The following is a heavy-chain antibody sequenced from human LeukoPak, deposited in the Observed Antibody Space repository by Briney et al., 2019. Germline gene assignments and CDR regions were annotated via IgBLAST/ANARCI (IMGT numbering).Heavy chain of an antibody. CDR2: ISGSGGST. CDR1: GFTFSSYA. V-gene: IGHV3-23*01. Sequence: QPGGSLRLSCAASGFTFSSYAMSWVRQAPGKGLEWVSAISGSGGSTYYADSVKGRFTISRDNSKNTLYLQMNSLRAEDTAVYYCAKDGIVVVVAATHTWGQGTLVTVSS. CDR3: AKDGIVVVVAATHT. D-gene: IGHD2-15*01. J-gene: IGHJ5*02.